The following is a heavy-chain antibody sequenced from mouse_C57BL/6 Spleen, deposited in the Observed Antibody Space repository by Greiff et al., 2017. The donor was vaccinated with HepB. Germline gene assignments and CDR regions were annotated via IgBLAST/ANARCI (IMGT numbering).Heavy chain of an antibody. CDR3: AKVHDDNYLYYFDC. V-gene: IGHV3-6*01. CDR1: GYSITSGYY. Sequence: EVQLQESGPGLVKPSQSLSLTCSVTGYSITSGYYWNWIRQFPGNKLEWMGYISYDGSNNYNPSLKNRISITLDTSKNQFFLKLNSVTTEDTATYYCAKVHDDNYLYYFDCWGQGTTLTVSS. CDR2: ISYDGSN. D-gene: IGHD2-1*01. J-gene: IGHJ2*01.